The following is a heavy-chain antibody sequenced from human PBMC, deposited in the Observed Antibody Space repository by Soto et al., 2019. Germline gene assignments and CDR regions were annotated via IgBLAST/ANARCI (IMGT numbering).Heavy chain of an antibody. V-gene: IGHV1-2*02. J-gene: IGHJ6*02. CDR3: ARDLPYSSSWYYYYFYYGMEV. CDR2: INPNSGGT. D-gene: IGHD6-13*01. Sequence: RTSVKVSCKASGYTFTGYYMHWVLQAPGQGLEWMGWINPNSGGTNYAQKFQGRVTMTRDTSISTAYMELRRLRSDDTAVYYCARDLPYSSSWYYYYFYYGMEVWGQGNTVTVPS. CDR1: GYTFTGYY.